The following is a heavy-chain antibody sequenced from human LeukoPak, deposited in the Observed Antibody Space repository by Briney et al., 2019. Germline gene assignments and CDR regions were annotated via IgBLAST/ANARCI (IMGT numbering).Heavy chain of an antibody. Sequence: SQTLSLTCTVSGGSISSGSYYCSWIRQPPGKGQGWIGYIYYSGSTNYNPSLKSRVTISVDTSKNQFSLKLSAVTAADTAVYYCAREGMATIARDAFDIWGQGTMVTVSS. J-gene: IGHJ3*02. CDR2: IYYSGST. CDR1: GGSISSGSYY. V-gene: IGHV4-61*01. D-gene: IGHD5-24*01. CDR3: AREGMATIARDAFDI.